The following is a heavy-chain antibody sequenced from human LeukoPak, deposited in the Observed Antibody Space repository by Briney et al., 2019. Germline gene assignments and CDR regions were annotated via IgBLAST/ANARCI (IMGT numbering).Heavy chain of an antibody. CDR2: IYPGDSDT. Sequence: GESLKISCKGSGYSFTSYWIGWVRQMPGKGLEWMGIIYPGDSDTRYSPSFQGQVTISADKSISTAYLQWSSLKASDTAMYYCARLQVTPDYYDSSGYYEPLDYWGQGTLVTVSS. CDR3: ARLQVTPDYYDSSGYYEPLDY. D-gene: IGHD3-22*01. J-gene: IGHJ4*02. CDR1: GYSFTSYW. V-gene: IGHV5-51*01.